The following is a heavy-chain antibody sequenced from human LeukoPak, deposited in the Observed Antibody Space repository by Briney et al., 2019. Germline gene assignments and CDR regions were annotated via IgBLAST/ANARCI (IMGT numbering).Heavy chain of an antibody. CDR3: ARMVGATPDY. CDR2: TYYRSKWYN. J-gene: IGHJ4*02. V-gene: IGHV6-1*01. Sequence: SQTLSLTCAISGDSVSSNSAAWNWIRQSPSRGLEWLGRTYYRSKWYNDYSVSVKSRITINPDTTKNQFSLQLNSVTPDDTAVYYRARMVGATPDYWGQGTVVTVSS. CDR1: GDSVSSNSAA. D-gene: IGHD1-26*01.